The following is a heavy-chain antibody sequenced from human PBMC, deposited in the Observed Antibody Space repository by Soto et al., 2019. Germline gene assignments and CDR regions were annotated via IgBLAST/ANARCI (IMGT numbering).Heavy chain of an antibody. CDR3: ASEELLSAGQLDY. Sequence: EVQLVESGGGLIQPGGSLRLSCAASGFTVSSNYMSWVRKAPGKGLEWVSVIYSGGSTYYADSVKGRFTISRDNSKNTLDLQMNSLRAEDTAVYYCASEELLSAGQLDYWGQGTLVTVSS. V-gene: IGHV3-53*01. J-gene: IGHJ4*02. CDR2: IYSGGST. D-gene: IGHD3-16*02. CDR1: GFTVSSNY.